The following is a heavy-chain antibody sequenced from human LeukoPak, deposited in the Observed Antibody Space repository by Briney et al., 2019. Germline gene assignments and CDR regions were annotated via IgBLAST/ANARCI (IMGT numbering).Heavy chain of an antibody. Sequence: ASVKVSCKASGYTFTSYAMNWVRQAPGQGLEWMGWINTNTGNPTYAQGFTGRFVSSLDTSVSTAYLQISSLKAEDTAVYYCARVLVGQLPEPANYWGQGTLVTVSS. D-gene: IGHD2-2*01. CDR2: INTNTGNP. CDR3: ARVLVGQLPEPANY. J-gene: IGHJ4*02. V-gene: IGHV7-4-1*02. CDR1: GYTFTSYA.